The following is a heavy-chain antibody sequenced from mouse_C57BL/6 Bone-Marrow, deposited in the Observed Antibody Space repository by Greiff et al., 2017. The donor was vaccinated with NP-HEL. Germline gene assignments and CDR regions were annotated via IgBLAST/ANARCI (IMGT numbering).Heavy chain of an antibody. D-gene: IGHD2-2*01. V-gene: IGHV1-80*01. J-gene: IGHJ2*01. CDR3: ARYGYPYYFDY. CDR1: GYAFSSYW. CDR2: IYPGDGDT. Sequence: VQLVESGAELVKPGASVKISCKASGYAFSSYWMNWVKQRPGKGLEWIGQIYPGDGDTNYNGKFKGKATLTADKSSSTAYMQLSSLTSEDSAVYFCARYGYPYYFDYWGQGTTLTVSS.